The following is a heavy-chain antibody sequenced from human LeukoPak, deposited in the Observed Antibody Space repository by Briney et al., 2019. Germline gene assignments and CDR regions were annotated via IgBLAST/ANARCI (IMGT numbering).Heavy chain of an antibody. CDR2: ISYDGSNK. Sequence: PGGSLRLSCAASGFTFSNYGMHWVRQAPGKGLEWVAVISYDGSNKYYADSVKGRFTISRDNSKNTLYLQMNSLRAEDTAVYYCAKDRRYSSAIGSWGQGTLVTVSS. CDR3: AKDRRYSSAIGS. CDR1: GFTFSNYG. V-gene: IGHV3-30*18. J-gene: IGHJ4*02. D-gene: IGHD6-25*01.